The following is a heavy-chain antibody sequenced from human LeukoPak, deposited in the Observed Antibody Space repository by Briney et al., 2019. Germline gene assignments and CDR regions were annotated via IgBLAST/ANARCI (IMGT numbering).Heavy chain of an antibody. Sequence: SVKVSCTASGGTFSSYAISWVRQAPGQGLEWMGGIIPIFGTANYAQKFQGRVTMTEDTSTDTAYMELSSLRSEDTAVYYCATGLDSYSGLPWGQGTLVTVSS. D-gene: IGHD1-26*01. CDR2: IIPIFGTA. CDR1: GGTFSSYA. V-gene: IGHV1-69*06. J-gene: IGHJ5*02. CDR3: ATGLDSYSGLP.